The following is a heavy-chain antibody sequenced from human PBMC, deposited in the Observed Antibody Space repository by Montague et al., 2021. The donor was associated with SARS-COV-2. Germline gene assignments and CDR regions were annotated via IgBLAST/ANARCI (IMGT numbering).Heavy chain of an antibody. CDR1: GDSINSTSHY. CDR3: ANADRCSSGSCYSPFDS. CDR2: IYYTGTT. Sequence: SETLSLTCTVSGDSINSTSHYWAWIRQPPGKGLEWIGNIYYTGTTYYNPSLKSRVTMSVDTSKNQFSLKLTSVTAADTAVYYCANADRCSSGSCYSPFDSWGQGSLVTVSS. D-gene: IGHD2-15*01. J-gene: IGHJ4*02. V-gene: IGHV4-39*01.